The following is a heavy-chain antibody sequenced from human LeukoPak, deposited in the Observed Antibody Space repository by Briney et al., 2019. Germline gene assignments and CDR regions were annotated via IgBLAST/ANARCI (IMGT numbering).Heavy chain of an antibody. CDR2: INPSGGGT. Sequence: GASVKVSCKASGYTFTSYYMHWVRQAPGQGLEWMGIINPSGGGTNYAQKFQGRVTMTRDTSISTAYMELSRLRSDDTAVYYCARDSSSWYALFDYWGQGTLVTVSS. CDR3: ARDSSSWYALFDY. V-gene: IGHV1-2*02. J-gene: IGHJ4*02. CDR1: GYTFTSYY. D-gene: IGHD6-13*01.